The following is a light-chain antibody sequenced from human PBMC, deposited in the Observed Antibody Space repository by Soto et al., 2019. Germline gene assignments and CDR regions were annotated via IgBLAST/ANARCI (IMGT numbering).Light chain of an antibody. CDR1: SSDVGGYNY. V-gene: IGLV2-8*01. CDR3: SSYAGSTPVV. Sequence: QSALTQPPSASGSPGQSVTISCTGTSSDVGGYNYVSWYQQHPGKAPKLMIYEVSKRPSGVPDRFSGPKSGNTASLTVSGLQAEDEADYYCSSYAGSTPVVFGGGTKLTVL. CDR2: EVS. J-gene: IGLJ2*01.